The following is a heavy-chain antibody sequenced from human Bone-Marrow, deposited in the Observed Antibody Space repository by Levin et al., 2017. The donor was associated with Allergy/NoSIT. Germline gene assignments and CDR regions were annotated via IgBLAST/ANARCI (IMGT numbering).Heavy chain of an antibody. CDR3: ARDWAARPFRCFDY. Sequence: PGGSLRLSCAASGFTFSSYSMNWVRQAPGKGLEWVSSISSSSSYIYYADSVKGRFTISRDNAKNSLYLQMNSLRAEDTAVYYCARDWAARPFRCFDYWGQGTLVTVSS. D-gene: IGHD6-6*01. CDR2: ISSSSSYI. V-gene: IGHV3-21*01. CDR1: GFTFSSYS. J-gene: IGHJ4*02.